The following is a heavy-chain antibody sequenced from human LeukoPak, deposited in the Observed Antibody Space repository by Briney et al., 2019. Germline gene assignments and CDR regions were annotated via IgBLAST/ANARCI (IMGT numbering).Heavy chain of an antibody. Sequence: SETLSLTCTVSGGSISSYYWSWIRQPAGKGLEWIGRIYTSGSTNYNPSLKSRVTMSVDTSKNQFSLKLSSVTAVDTAVYYCALLYDYVWGSYLDYWGQGTLVTVSS. J-gene: IGHJ4*02. D-gene: IGHD3-16*02. CDR1: GGSISSYY. CDR2: IYTSGST. V-gene: IGHV4-4*07. CDR3: ALLYDYVWGSYLDY.